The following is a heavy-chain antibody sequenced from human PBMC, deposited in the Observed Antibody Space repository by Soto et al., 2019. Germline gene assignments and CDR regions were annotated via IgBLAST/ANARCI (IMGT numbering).Heavy chain of an antibody. V-gene: IGHV1-69*02. Sequence: QVQLVQSGTEVKKPGSSVKVSCKASGDTFSFYTINWVRQAPGLGLEWVGRISPIVSMSNYAQKFQGRVSMTADKSTSTAYMELRSLRSDDTAMYFCAASYGSGYRAFDYWGQGALLIVSP. CDR2: ISPIVSMS. CDR3: AASYGSGYRAFDY. CDR1: GDTFSFYT. D-gene: IGHD3-10*01. J-gene: IGHJ4*02.